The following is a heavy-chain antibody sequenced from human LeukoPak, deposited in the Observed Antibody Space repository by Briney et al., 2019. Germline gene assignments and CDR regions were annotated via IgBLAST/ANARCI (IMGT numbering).Heavy chain of an antibody. D-gene: IGHD3-3*01. V-gene: IGHV1-2*02. Sequence: ASVKVSCKASGGTFSNYAISWVRQAPGQGLEWMGWINPNSGGTNYAQKFQGRVTMTRDTSISTAYTELSRLRSDDTAVYYCARGGFWSGDYYYYYYMDVWGKGTTVTVSS. CDR2: INPNSGGT. CDR3: ARGGFWSGDYYYYYYMDV. CDR1: GGTFSNYA. J-gene: IGHJ6*03.